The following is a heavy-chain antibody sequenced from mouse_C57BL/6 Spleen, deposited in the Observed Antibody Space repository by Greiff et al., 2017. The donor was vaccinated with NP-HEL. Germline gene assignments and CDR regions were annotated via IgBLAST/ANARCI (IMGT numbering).Heavy chain of an antibody. J-gene: IGHJ2*01. D-gene: IGHD2-4*01. CDR1: GYTFTSYW. CDR3: ARGYYDYSFDY. V-gene: IGHV1-64*01. Sequence: VQLQQPGAELVKPGASVKLSCKASGYTFTSYWLHWVKQRPGQGLEWIGMIHPNSGSTNYNEKFKSKATLTVDKSSSTAYMQLSSLTSEDSAVYYCARGYYDYSFDYWGQGTTLTVSS. CDR2: IHPNSGST.